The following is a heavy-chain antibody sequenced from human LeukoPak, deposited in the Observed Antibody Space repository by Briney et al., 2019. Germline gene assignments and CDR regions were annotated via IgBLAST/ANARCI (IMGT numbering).Heavy chain of an antibody. CDR2: IIPILGIA. CDR3: ARVNWGRYYFDY. Sequence: GASVKVSCKASGGTFSSYAISWVRQAPGQGLEWMGRIIPILGIANYAQKFQGRVTITADKSTSTAYMELSSLRSEDTAVYYCARVNWGRYYFDYWGQGTLVTVSS. J-gene: IGHJ4*02. CDR1: GGTFSSYA. D-gene: IGHD7-27*01. V-gene: IGHV1-69*04.